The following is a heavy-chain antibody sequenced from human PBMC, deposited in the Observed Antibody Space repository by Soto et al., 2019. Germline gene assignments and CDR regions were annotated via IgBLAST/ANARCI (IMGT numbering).Heavy chain of an antibody. CDR3: ARGGHIAVVTDSFDY. J-gene: IGHJ4*02. CDR1: GYTLNTYY. V-gene: IGHV1-46*02. Sequence: ASVKVSCTPSGYTLNTYYLHWVRQAPGQGLEWMGIIHPSGGGSTYAQKFLGRVTMTRDTSTSTVFMELSSLRSADTAVYYCARGGHIAVVTDSFDYWGQGTPVTVPQ. D-gene: IGHD2-21*02. CDR2: IHPSGGGS.